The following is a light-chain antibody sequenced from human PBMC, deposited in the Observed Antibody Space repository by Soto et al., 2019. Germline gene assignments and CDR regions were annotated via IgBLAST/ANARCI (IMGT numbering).Light chain of an antibody. CDR1: QDISNY. Sequence: DIQMTQSPSSLSASVGDRVTITCQASQDISNYLNWYQQKPGKAPKLLIYDASNLETGVPSRFSGSGSGRDFTFTISSLQAEDIATYYCQQYDNLPLTFGGGTKVETK. J-gene: IGKJ4*01. CDR2: DAS. CDR3: QQYDNLPLT. V-gene: IGKV1-33*01.